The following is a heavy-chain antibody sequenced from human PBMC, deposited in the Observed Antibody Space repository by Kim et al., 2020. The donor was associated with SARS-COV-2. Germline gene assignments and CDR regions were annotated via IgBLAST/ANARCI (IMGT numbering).Heavy chain of an antibody. CDR2: INHSGST. J-gene: IGHJ6*02. D-gene: IGHD3-3*01. Sequence: SETLSLTCAVYGGSFSGYYWSWIRQPPGKGLEWIGEINHSGSTNYNPSLKSRVTISVDTSKNQFSLKLSSVTAADTAVYYCARGSYDFWSGYRKYYYYGMDVWGQGTTVTVSS. V-gene: IGHV4-34*01. CDR3: ARGSYDFWSGYRKYYYYGMDV. CDR1: GGSFSGYY.